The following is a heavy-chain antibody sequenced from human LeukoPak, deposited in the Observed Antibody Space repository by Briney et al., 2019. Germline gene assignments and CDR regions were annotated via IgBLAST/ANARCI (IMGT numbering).Heavy chain of an antibody. CDR3: TKERGGGGRRINLMVGGYGP. Sequence: PGGSLRLSCAASGFTFSNSWLHWVRQAPGKGLVWVSRINERGSSTSYADSVKGRFTISRDNSKNTLHLEMNSLRTDDTAVYYCTKERGGGGRRINLMVGGYGPWGQGTQVTVSS. D-gene: IGHD3-22*01. V-gene: IGHV3-74*01. J-gene: IGHJ5*02. CDR1: GFTFSNSW. CDR2: INERGSST.